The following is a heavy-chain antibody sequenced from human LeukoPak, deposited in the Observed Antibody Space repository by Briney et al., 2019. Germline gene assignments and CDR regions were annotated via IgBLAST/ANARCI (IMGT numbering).Heavy chain of an antibody. CDR1: GYTFTSYY. V-gene: IGHV1-46*01. CDR3: ARTTDEPIYGDYDYYFDY. CDR2: INPSGGST. Sequence: ASVKVSCKASGYTFTSYYMHWVRQAPGQGLEWMGIINPSGGSTSYAQKFQGRVTMTRDMSTSTVYMELSSLRSEDTAVYYCARTTDEPIYGDYDYYFDYWGQGTLVTVSS. D-gene: IGHD4-17*01. J-gene: IGHJ4*02.